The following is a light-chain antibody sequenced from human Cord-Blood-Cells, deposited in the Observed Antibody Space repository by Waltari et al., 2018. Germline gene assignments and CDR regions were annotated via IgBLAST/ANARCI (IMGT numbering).Light chain of an antibody. CDR1: QDISNY. CDR2: DAS. J-gene: IGKJ5*01. Sequence: DIQMTQSPSSLSASVGDRVTITCHASQDISNYLNWYQQKPGKAPKLLIYDASNLETGVPSRISGSGSGTDFTFTISSLQPEDIATYYCQQYDNLPITFGQGTRLEIK. CDR3: QQYDNLPIT. V-gene: IGKV1-33*01.